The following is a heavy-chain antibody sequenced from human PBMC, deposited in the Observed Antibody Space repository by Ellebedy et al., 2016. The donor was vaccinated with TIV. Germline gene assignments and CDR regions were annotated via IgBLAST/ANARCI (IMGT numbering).Heavy chain of an antibody. V-gene: IGHV1-46*01. CDR1: GYTFTSHY. J-gene: IGHJ6*02. CDR2: INPSGGST. Sequence: ASVKVSXXASGYTFTSHYMHWVRQAPGQGLEWMGIINPSGGSTTYAQKFQGRVAMTRDTSTSTVYMELSSLRSEDTAVYYCAREKPAAGRDYFHYYGMDVWGQGTTVTVSS. D-gene: IGHD6-13*01. CDR3: AREKPAAGRDYFHYYGMDV.